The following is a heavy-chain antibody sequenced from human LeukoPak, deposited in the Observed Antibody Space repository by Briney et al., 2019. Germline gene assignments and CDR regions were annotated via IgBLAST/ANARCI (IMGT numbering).Heavy chain of an antibody. Sequence: ASVKVSCKASGYTFTSYGISWVRQAPGQGLEWMGWISAYNGNTNYAQKLQGRVTMTTDTSTSTAYMELRSLRSDDTAVYYCARDNIVVVTAIPGFDYWGQGTLVTVSS. J-gene: IGHJ4*02. V-gene: IGHV1-18*01. D-gene: IGHD2-21*02. CDR3: ARDNIVVVTAIPGFDY. CDR2: ISAYNGNT. CDR1: GYTFTSYG.